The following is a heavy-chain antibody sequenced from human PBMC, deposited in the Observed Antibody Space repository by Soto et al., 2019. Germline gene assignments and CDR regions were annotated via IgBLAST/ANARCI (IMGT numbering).Heavy chain of an antibody. CDR1: GGSISPFY. J-gene: IGHJ4*02. D-gene: IGHD2-15*01. V-gene: IGHV4-59*01. Sequence: QVQLQESGPGVVKPSETLSLTCTVSGGSISPFYWSWVRPPPGKGLEWIGYLYYSGNTNYNPSLKSRVTISVDASKNQVSLRLTSVTAADTAVYYCARVGGVAARTFDYWGQGTVVTVSS. CDR2: LYYSGNT. CDR3: ARVGGVAARTFDY.